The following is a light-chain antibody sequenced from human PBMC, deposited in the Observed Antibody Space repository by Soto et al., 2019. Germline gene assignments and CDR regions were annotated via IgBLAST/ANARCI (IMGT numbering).Light chain of an antibody. CDR2: GAS. CDR1: QSVSSSY. CDR3: QQYGISGT. Sequence: EIVLPQSHGTLSLSPGERSTLSCMASQSVSSSYLAWYQQKPGQAPRLLIYGASSRATGIPDRFSGSGSGTDFTLTISRLEPEDFAVYYCQQYGISGTFGQGTKVDI. J-gene: IGKJ1*01. V-gene: IGKV3-20*01.